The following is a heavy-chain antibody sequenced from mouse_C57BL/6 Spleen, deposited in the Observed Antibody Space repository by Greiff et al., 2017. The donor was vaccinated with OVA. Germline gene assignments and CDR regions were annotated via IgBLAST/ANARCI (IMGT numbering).Heavy chain of an antibody. CDR2: IDPSDSYT. V-gene: IGHV1-69*01. CDR3: ARNDGYYQYYFDY. CDR1: GYTFTSYW. Sequence: QVQLQQPGAELVMPGASVKLSCKASGYTFTSYWMHWVKQRPGQGLEWIGEIDPSDSYTNYNQKFKGKSTLTVDKSSSTTYMQLSSLTSEDSAVYYCARNDGYYQYYFDYWGQGTTLTVSS. D-gene: IGHD2-3*01. J-gene: IGHJ2*01.